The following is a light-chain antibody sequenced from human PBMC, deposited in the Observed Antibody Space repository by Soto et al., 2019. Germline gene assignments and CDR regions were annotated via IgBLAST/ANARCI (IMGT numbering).Light chain of an antibody. CDR1: QSVSSY. CDR3: QQYGSSPPRLT. CDR2: DAS. V-gene: IGKV3-20*01. Sequence: EIVLTQSPGTLSLSPGERATLSCRASQSVSSYLAWYQQKPGQAPRLLIYDASSRATGIPDRFSGSGSGTDFTLTISRLEPEDFAVYYCQQYGSSPPRLTFGGGTKVDIK. J-gene: IGKJ4*01.